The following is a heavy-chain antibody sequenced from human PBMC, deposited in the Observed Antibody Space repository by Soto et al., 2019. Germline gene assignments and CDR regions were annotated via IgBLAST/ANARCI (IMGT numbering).Heavy chain of an antibody. D-gene: IGHD3-22*01. CDR3: AKFGARFYYDSSGHYFDY. J-gene: IGHJ4*02. CDR2: ISYDGSNK. CDR1: GFTFSSYG. Sequence: GGSLRLSCAASGFTFSSYGMHWVRQAPGKGLECVAVISYDGSNKYYADSVKGRFTISRDNSKNTLYLQMNSLRAEDTAVYYCAKFGARFYYDSSGHYFDYWGQGTLVTVSS. V-gene: IGHV3-30*18.